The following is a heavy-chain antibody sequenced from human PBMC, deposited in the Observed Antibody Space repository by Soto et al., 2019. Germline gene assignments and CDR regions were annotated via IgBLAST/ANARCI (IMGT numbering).Heavy chain of an antibody. D-gene: IGHD2-21*02. CDR1: GFTFSSYG. Sequence: QVQLVESGGGVVQPGRSLRLSCAASGFTFSSYGMHWVRQAPGKGLEWVAVIWYDGSNKYYADSVKGRFTISRDNSKNTLYLQMNSPRAEDTAVYYCARDVMVTAMVMCYFDLWGRGTLVTVSS. CDR3: ARDVMVTAMVMCYFDL. J-gene: IGHJ2*01. CDR2: IWYDGSNK. V-gene: IGHV3-33*01.